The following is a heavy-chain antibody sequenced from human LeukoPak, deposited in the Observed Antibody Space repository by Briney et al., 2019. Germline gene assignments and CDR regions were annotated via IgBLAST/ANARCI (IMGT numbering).Heavy chain of an antibody. J-gene: IGHJ4*02. CDR3: ARDRYTYGHSPLNY. CDR1: GRSFSGYY. Sequence: PSETLSLTCAVYGRSFSGYYWSWIRQAPGKGLEWVSSISSSSSYIYYADSVKGRFTISRDNAKNSLYLQMNSLRAEDTAVYYCARDRYTYGHSPLNYWGQGTLVTVSS. V-gene: IGHV3-21*01. D-gene: IGHD5-18*01. CDR2: ISSSSSYI.